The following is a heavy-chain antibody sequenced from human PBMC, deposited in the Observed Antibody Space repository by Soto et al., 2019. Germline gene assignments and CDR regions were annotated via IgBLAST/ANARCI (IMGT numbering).Heavy chain of an antibody. Sequence: GGSLRLSCAASGFTFSSYAMSWVRQAPGKGLEWVSAISGSGGSTYYADSVKGRFTISRDNSKNTLYLQMNSLRAEDTAVYYCARGAYYYDSSGYPIIGYWGQGTLVTVSS. CDR1: GFTFSSYA. CDR2: ISGSGGST. V-gene: IGHV3-23*01. D-gene: IGHD3-22*01. J-gene: IGHJ4*02. CDR3: ARGAYYYDSSGYPIIGY.